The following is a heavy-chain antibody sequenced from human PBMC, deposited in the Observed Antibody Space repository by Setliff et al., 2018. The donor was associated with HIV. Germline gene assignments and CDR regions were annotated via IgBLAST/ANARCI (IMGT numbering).Heavy chain of an antibody. V-gene: IGHV4-31*03. CDR2: IYYSGST. J-gene: IGHJ4*02. CDR3: ARSRPTVAGFYFDY. CDR1: GGSISRGGYY. Sequence: SETLSLTCTVSGGSISRGGYYWSWIRQHPGKGLEWIGYIYYSGSTYYNPSLKSRVTISVDTSKNQFSLKLSSVTAADTAVYYCARSRPTVAGFYFDYWGQGTLVTVSS. D-gene: IGHD4-17*01.